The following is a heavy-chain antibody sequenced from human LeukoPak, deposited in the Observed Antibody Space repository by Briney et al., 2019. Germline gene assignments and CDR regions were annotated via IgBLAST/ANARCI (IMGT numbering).Heavy chain of an antibody. Sequence: SETLSLTCTVSGGSISGGDYCWSWIRQPPGKGLEWIGYIYYSGSTYYNPSLKSRVTISVDASNNQFSLKLSSVTAADTAVYYCARGDYGDYDRNWSDPWGQGTLVTVSS. J-gene: IGHJ5*02. CDR3: ARGDYGDYDRNWSDP. V-gene: IGHV4-30-4*01. D-gene: IGHD4-17*01. CDR2: IYYSGST. CDR1: GGSISGGDYC.